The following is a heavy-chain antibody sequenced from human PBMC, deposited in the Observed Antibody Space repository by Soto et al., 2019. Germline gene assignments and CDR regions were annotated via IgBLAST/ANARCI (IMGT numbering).Heavy chain of an antibody. D-gene: IGHD6-19*01. CDR1: GYTFTSYA. Sequence: ASVKVSCKASGYTFTSYAMHWVRQAPGQRLEWMGWINAGNGNTKYSQKFQGRVTITRDTSISTAYMELNRLRSDDTAVYYCARDQSPSSGWPGMDVWGQGTTVTVSS. CDR2: INAGNGNT. CDR3: ARDQSPSSGWPGMDV. J-gene: IGHJ6*02. V-gene: IGHV1-3*01.